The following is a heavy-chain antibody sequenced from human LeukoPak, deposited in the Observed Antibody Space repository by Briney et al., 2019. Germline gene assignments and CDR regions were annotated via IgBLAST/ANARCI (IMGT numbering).Heavy chain of an antibody. CDR2: VSGNCRHT. J-gene: IGHJ4*02. CDR3: AKGISVDGYNFERGADC. D-gene: IGHD5-24*01. CDR1: GFSFSTYV. Sequence: PGGSLRLSCAASGFSFSTYVMSWVRQPPGKGLEWVSSVSGNCRHTYNADFVKGRCAISRDNSKDTFFLQMDSLRVEDTAVYFCAKGISVDGYNFERGADCWGQGILVTVSS. V-gene: IGHV3-23*01.